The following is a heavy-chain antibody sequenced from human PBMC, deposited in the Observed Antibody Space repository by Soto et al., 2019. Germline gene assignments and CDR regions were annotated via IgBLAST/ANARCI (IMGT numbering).Heavy chain of an antibody. CDR1: GYTFTSFG. V-gene: IGHV1-18*01. J-gene: IGHJ3*02. CDR2: ISVYNGKT. D-gene: IGHD4-4*01. Sequence: QVQLVQSGAEVKKPGASVKVSCKASGYTFTSFGITWVRQAPGQGLEWMGWISVYNGKTNYAQKPQSKATVPRETSTNTSYFELRSLRSDDTAVYYCAKDDYGNNDGESLEMWGQGTMVTVSS. CDR3: AKDDYGNNDGESLEM.